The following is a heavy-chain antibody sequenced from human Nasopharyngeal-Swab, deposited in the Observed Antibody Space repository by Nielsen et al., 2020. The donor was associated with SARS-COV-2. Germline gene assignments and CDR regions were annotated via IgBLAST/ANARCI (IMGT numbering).Heavy chain of an antibody. CDR1: GGSVSSGSYY. CDR2: SYYSGST. Sequence: SETLSLTCTVSGGSVSSGSYYWSWIRQPPGKGLEWIGYSYYSGSTNYNPSLKSRVTISVDTSKNQFSLKLSSVTAADTAVYYCARVRGSGSYGDGWYFDLWGRGTLVTVSS. D-gene: IGHD1-26*01. CDR3: ARVRGSGSYGDGWYFDL. V-gene: IGHV4-61*01. J-gene: IGHJ2*01.